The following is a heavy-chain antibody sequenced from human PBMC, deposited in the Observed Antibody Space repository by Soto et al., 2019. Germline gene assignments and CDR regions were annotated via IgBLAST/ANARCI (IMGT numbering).Heavy chain of an antibody. V-gene: IGHV4-4*07. J-gene: IGHJ3*02. CDR3: ARVERSGDANQAFDI. CDR2: IYTSGST. Sequence: QVQLQESGPGLVKPSETLSLTCTVSGGSISSYYWSWIRQPAGKGLEWIGRIYTSGSTNYNPSLKSRVTMSVDTSKNQFSLKLSSVTAADTAVYYCARVERSGDANQAFDIWGQGTMVTVSS. CDR1: GGSISSYY. D-gene: IGHD7-27*01.